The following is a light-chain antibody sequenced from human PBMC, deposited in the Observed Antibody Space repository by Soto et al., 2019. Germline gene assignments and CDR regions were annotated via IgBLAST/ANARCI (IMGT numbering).Light chain of an antibody. J-gene: IGKJ3*01. CDR1: QSISSY. V-gene: IGKV1-27*01. CDR2: AAS. CDR3: QKYNSAVFT. Sequence: DIQMTQSPSSLSASVGDRVTITCRASQSISSYLNWYRQKPGKAPNLLIYAASTLQSGVPTRFSGSGSGTEFTLTISSLQPEDVATYYCQKYNSAVFTFGPGTKVDIK.